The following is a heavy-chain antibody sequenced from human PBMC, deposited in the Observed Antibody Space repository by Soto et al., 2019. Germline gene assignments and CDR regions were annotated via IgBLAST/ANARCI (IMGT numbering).Heavy chain of an antibody. CDR1: GFIFSSDW. Sequence: GGSLRLSCAASGFIFSSDWLHWVRQAPGGGLVWVARINTDGRDTSYADSVKGRFTISRDNFKDTLYLQMNSLGAEDTAMYYCARGDRGAFDLWGQGXVVTVSS. V-gene: IGHV3-74*01. D-gene: IGHD1-26*01. CDR3: ARGDRGAFDL. J-gene: IGHJ3*01. CDR2: INTDGRDT.